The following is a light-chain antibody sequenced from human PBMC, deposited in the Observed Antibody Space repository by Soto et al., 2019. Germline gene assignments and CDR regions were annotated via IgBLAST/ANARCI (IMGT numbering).Light chain of an antibody. CDR1: QSVRSW. Sequence: DIEMTQSPSTLSASLGEIVTITCRSSQSVRSWLAWYQQKPGKAPKFLIYDASSLESGVPSRFSGSGSGTEFTLTISSLQPDDFATYYCQQYDNYPLTFGGGTKVDFK. J-gene: IGKJ4*01. CDR2: DAS. CDR3: QQYDNYPLT. V-gene: IGKV1-5*01.